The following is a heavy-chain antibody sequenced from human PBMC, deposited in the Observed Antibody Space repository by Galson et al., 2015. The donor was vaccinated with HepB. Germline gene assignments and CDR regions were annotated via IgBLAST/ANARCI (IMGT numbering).Heavy chain of an antibody. J-gene: IGHJ4*01. CDR3: ARFLRSAFTFDC. Sequence: ALRLSCAGSGFPFSDFYMNWIRQAPGKGLEWVSHVHSSSLYSNYGDSVKGLFTISRDNSSNTLYLQMDSLQIEDMAVYHCARFLRSAFTFDCWGHGTLVTVSS. CDR2: VHSSSLYS. CDR1: GFPFSDFY. D-gene: IGHD3-3*01. V-gene: IGHV3-11*06.